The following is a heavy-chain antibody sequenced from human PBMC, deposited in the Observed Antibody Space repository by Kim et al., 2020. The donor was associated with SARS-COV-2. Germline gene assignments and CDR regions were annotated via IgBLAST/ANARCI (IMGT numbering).Heavy chain of an antibody. V-gene: IGHV4-34*01. CDR2: INHSGST. CDR1: GGSFSGYY. J-gene: IGHJ4*02. CDR3: ASGRSKPDY. Sequence: SETLSLTCAVYGGSFSGYYWSWIRQPPGKGLEWIGEINHSGSTNYNPSLKSRVTISVDTSKNQFSLKLSSVTAADTAVYYCASGRSKPDYWGQGTLVTVSS.